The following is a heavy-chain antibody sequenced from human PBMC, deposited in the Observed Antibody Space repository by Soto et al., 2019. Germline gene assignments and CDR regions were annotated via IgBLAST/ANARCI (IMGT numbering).Heavy chain of an antibody. CDR1: GGSLSDYF. CDR2: INHLGSI. V-gene: IGHV4-34*01. J-gene: IGHJ6*03. CDR3: ARGGISHWAYFYYMDV. Sequence: PSETLSLTCVVSGGSLSDYFWSWIRQPPGMALEWIGEINHLGSINYNPSLKSRVTMSVDTSKNQFSLTLNFVTAADMATYYCARGGISHWAYFYYMDVWDRGTTVTVSS. D-gene: IGHD2-21*01.